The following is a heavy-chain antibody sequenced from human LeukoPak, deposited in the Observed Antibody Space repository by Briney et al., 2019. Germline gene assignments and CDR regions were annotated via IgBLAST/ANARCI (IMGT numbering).Heavy chain of an antibody. V-gene: IGHV4-59*01. CDR3: AREGIAAAGITY. J-gene: IGHJ4*02. Sequence: SETLSLTCTVSGGSISSYYWSWIRQPPGKGLEWIGYIYYSGSTNYNPSLKSRVTISVDTSKNQFSLKLSSVTAADTAVYYCAREGIAAAGITYWGRGTLVTVSS. CDR1: GGSISSYY. D-gene: IGHD6-13*01. CDR2: IYYSGST.